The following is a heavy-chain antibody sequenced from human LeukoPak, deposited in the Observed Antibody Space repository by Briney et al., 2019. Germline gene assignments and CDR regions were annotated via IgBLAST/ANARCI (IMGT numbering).Heavy chain of an antibody. CDR2: INAGNGNT. V-gene: IGHV1-3*01. CDR1: GYSFTSYA. Sequence: GASVKVSCKASGYSFTSYAMHRVRQAPGQRLEWMGWINAGNGNTKYSQKFQGRVTITRDTSASTAYMELSSLRSEDTAVYYCARDLSCSSTSCYGFSAYYGMDVWGKGTTVTVSS. D-gene: IGHD2-2*01. J-gene: IGHJ6*04. CDR3: ARDLSCSSTSCYGFSAYYGMDV.